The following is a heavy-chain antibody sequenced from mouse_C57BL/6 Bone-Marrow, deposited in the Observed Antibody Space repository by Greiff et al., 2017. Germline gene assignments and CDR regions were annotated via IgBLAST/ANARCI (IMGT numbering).Heavy chain of an antibody. Sequence: EVKLVESGGDLVKPGGSLKLSCAASGFTFSSYGMSWVRQTPDKRLEWVATISSGGSYTYYPDSVKGRFTISRDNVKNTLYLQMSSLKSEDTAMYYCARQGAMDYWGQGTSVTVSS. CDR3: ARQGAMDY. CDR2: ISSGGSYT. CDR1: GFTFSSYG. J-gene: IGHJ4*01. V-gene: IGHV5-6*01.